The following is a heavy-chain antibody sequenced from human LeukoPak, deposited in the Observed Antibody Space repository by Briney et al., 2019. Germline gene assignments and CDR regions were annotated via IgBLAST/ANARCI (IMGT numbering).Heavy chain of an antibody. CDR2: IYYSGST. D-gene: IGHD6-6*01. Sequence: PSETLSLTCTVSGGSISSSSYYWGWIRQPPGKGLEWIGSIYYSGSTYYNPSLKSRVTISVDTSKNQFSLKLSSVTAADTAVYYCARRGIATRMSLFDYWGQGTLVTVSS. J-gene: IGHJ4*02. CDR1: GGSISSSSYY. CDR3: ARRGIATRMSLFDY. V-gene: IGHV4-39*01.